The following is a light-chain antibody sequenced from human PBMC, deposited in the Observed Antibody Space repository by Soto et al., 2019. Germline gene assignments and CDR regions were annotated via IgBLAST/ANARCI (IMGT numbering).Light chain of an antibody. V-gene: IGKV3-11*01. J-gene: IGKJ1*01. Sequence: IVLTQSPATLSLCPGERATLSCRASQSIGYYLAWYQEKPGQAPRLLIYDASIRATGIPARFSGSWSGTDFTLTINGLEPEDSAVYYCQQRGNWPPTWTFGQGTRWIS. CDR2: DAS. CDR3: QQRGNWPPTWT. CDR1: QSIGYY.